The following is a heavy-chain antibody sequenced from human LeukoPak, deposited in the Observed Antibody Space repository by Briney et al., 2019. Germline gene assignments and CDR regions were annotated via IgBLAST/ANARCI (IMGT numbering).Heavy chain of an antibody. CDR2: ISGSGGDT. J-gene: IGHJ4*02. D-gene: IGHD3/OR15-3a*01. CDR3: AKVGLQSYYFDY. Sequence: GGSLRLSCVASGFTFSSYAMSWVRQAPGKGLEWVSGISGSGGDTYYADSVKGRFTISRHNSKNTLYLQMNSLRAEDTAVYYCAKVGLQSYYFDYWGQGTLVTVSS. V-gene: IGHV3-23*01. CDR1: GFTFSSYA.